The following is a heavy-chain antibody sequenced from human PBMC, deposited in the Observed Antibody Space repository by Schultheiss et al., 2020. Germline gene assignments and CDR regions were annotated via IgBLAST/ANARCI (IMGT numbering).Heavy chain of an antibody. V-gene: IGHV4-4*07. Sequence: SQTLSLTCTVSGGSISSYYWSWIRQPAGKGLEWIGRIYTSGSTNYNPSLKSRVTISVDTSKNQFSLKLSSVTAADTAVYYCARVFDDSSVYHPLWYFDLWGSGT. CDR2: IYTSGST. D-gene: IGHD3-22*01. CDR1: GGSISSYY. J-gene: IGHJ2*01. CDR3: ARVFDDSSVYHPLWYFDL.